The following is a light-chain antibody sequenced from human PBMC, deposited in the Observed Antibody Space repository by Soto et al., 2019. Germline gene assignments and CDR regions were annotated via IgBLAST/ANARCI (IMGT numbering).Light chain of an antibody. CDR2: AAY. CDR1: QSIIRY. CDR3: QLSYSTPFT. J-gene: IGKJ3*01. V-gene: IGKV1-39*01. Sequence: DIQMTQSPSSLSASVGARVTITCRASQSIIRYLNWYQQKQGKARKLLFYAAYSLQSGVPSRFSGSGSETDLPLTISSLHPEDSANDYCQLSYSTPFTFGPGTKVAI.